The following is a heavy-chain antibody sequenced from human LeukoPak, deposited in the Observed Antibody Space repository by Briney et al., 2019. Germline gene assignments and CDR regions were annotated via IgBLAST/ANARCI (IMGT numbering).Heavy chain of an antibody. CDR3: AREGGSSGYYNY. D-gene: IGHD3-22*01. CDR1: GFTFSIYG. CDR2: IWKDGSKK. Sequence: GRSLRLSCAASGFTFSIYGMHRVRQAPGKGLEWVAVIWKDGSKKYYADSVKGRFTISRDNSKNTLDLQMNSLRDEDTAVYYCAREGGSSGYYNYWGQGILVTVSS. J-gene: IGHJ4*02. V-gene: IGHV3-33*01.